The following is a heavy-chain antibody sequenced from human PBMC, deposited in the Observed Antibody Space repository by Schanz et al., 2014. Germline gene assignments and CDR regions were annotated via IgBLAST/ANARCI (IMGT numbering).Heavy chain of an antibody. CDR2: LSFDSRHI. CDR1: GFTFSSYA. V-gene: IGHV3-21*06. J-gene: IGHJ4*02. Sequence: VQLVESGGGVVQPGRSLRLSCAASGFTFSSYAMHWVRQSPGKGLEWVAFLSFDSRHIYYADSVKGRFTISRDNAKGSWHLQMNSLRADDTAVYYCARDGVAATTDFEYWGQGALVTVSS. D-gene: IGHD1-1*01. CDR3: ARDGVAATTDFEY.